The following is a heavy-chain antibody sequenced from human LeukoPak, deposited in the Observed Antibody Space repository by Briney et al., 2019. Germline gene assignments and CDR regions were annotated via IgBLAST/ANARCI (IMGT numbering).Heavy chain of an antibody. CDR2: IYHSGST. J-gene: IGHJ5*02. V-gene: IGHV4-30-2*01. Sequence: SETLSLTCAVSGGSIGSGGYSWSWIRQPPGKGLEWIGYIYHSGSTYYNPSLKSRVTISVDRSKNQFSLKLSSVTAADTAVYYCARAVRGLYYYDSSGYFDPWGQGTLVTVSS. D-gene: IGHD3-22*01. CDR1: GGSIGSGGYS. CDR3: ARAVRGLYYYDSSGYFDP.